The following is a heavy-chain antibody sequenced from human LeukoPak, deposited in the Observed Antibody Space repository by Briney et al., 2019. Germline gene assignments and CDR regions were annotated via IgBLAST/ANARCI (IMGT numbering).Heavy chain of an antibody. V-gene: IGHV1-18*01. D-gene: IGHD6-6*01. Sequence: ASVTVSCKASGYTCNSYGVSWVRQAPAQGLEGMGWISAYNGNTNYAQKLQGRVTMTTDTSTSTAYMELRSLRSDDTAVYYCARDPPNLAASALAPWGQGTLVTVSS. CDR2: ISAYNGNT. CDR3: ARDPPNLAASALAP. CDR1: GYTCNSYG. J-gene: IGHJ5*02.